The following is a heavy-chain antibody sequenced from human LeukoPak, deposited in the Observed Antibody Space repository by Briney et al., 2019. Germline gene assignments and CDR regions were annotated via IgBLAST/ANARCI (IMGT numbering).Heavy chain of an antibody. Sequence: VASVKVSCKASGYTFTGYYMHWVRQAPGQGLEWMGWINPSSGGTNYAQKFQGRVTMARDTSISTAYMELSRLRSDDTAVYYCARVPSGYVYYGMDVWGQGTTVTVSS. CDR3: ARVPSGYVYYGMDV. CDR1: GYTFTGYY. J-gene: IGHJ6*02. V-gene: IGHV1-2*02. D-gene: IGHD5-12*01. CDR2: INPSSGGT.